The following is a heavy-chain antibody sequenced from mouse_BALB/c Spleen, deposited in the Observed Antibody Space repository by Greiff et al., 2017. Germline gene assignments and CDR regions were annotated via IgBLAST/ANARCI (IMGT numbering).Heavy chain of an antibody. J-gene: IGHJ4*01. CDR1: GFSLTGYG. CDR3: ARADGNYAMDY. D-gene: IGHD2-1*01. V-gene: IGHV2-6-7*01. Sequence: VQLKESGPGLVAPSQSLSITCTVSGFSLTGYGVNWVRQPPGKGLEWLGMIWGDGSTDYNSALKSRLSISKDNSKSQVFLIMNSLQTDDTARYYCARADGNYAMDYWGQGTSVTVSS. CDR2: IWGDGST.